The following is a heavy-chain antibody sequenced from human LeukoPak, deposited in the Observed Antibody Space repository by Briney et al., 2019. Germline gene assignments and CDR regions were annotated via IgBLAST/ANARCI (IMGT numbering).Heavy chain of an antibody. V-gene: IGHV3-48*03. Sequence: PGGSLRLSCAASGFTFSIYEMNWVRQVPGKGLEGVPYISSSGSTIYYADSVKGRFTFSRDNAKSALYLQLSSLGAEDTDVYYCARVGSIVGGDYCGQGTLGTVSS. CDR3: ARVGSIVGGDY. J-gene: IGHJ4*02. CDR1: GFTFSIYE. CDR2: ISSSGSTI. D-gene: IGHD1-26*01.